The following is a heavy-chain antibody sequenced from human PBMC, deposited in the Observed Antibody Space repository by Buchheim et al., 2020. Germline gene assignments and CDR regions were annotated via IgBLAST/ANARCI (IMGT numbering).Heavy chain of an antibody. D-gene: IGHD5-12*01. CDR2: IKQDGSEK. J-gene: IGHJ4*02. CDR3: ARGYSGYDGQTANYY. V-gene: IGHV3-7*01. Sequence: EVQLVESGGGLVQPGGSLRLSCAASGFTFSSYWMSWVRQAPGKGLEWVANIKQDGSEKYYVDSVKGRFTISRENAKNSLSLQMNSLRAEDTAVYYCARGYSGYDGQTANYYWGQGTL. CDR1: GFTFSSYW.